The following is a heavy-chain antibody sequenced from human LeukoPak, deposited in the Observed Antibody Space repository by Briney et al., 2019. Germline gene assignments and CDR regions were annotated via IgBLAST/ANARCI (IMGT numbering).Heavy chain of an antibody. D-gene: IGHD2-2*01. CDR1: GFTFSSYA. J-gene: IGHJ5*02. CDR3: ARDLGSGYCSSTSCYGWFDP. V-gene: IGHV3-30*04. Sequence: GGSLRLSCAASGFTFSSYAMHWVRQAPGKGLEWVAVISYDGSNKYYADSVKGRFTISRDNSKNTLYLQMNSLRAEDTAVYYCARDLGSGYCSSTSCYGWFDPWGQGTLVTVSS. CDR2: ISYDGSNK.